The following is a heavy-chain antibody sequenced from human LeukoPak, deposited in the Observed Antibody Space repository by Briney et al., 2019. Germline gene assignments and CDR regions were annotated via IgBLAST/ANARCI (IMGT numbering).Heavy chain of an antibody. D-gene: IGHD4-23*01. CDR2: IKSDGSSS. CDR1: GFTFSSYFW. V-gene: IGHV3-74*01. CDR3: VRDLDLGGYSSFEY. Sequence: RPGGSLRLSCAASGFTFSSYFWMHWVRQAPGKGLVWVSRIKSDGSSSTYADSVKGRFTISRDNAKYSLYLQMNTLRAEDTAVYYCVRDLDLGGYSSFEYWGQGTLVTVSS. J-gene: IGHJ4*02.